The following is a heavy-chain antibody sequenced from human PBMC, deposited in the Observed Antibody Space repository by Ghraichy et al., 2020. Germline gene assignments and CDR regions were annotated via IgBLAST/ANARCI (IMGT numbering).Heavy chain of an antibody. J-gene: IGHJ4*02. CDR2: IYTSGST. Sequence: ESLNISCTVSGGSISSCYWSWIRQPAGKGLEWIGRIYTSGSTNYNPSLKSRVTMSVDTSKNQFSLKLSSVTAADTAFYYCASMVRGAYYFDYWGQGTLVTVSS. CDR3: ASMVRGAYYFDY. CDR1: GGSISSCY. V-gene: IGHV4-4*07. D-gene: IGHD3-10*01.